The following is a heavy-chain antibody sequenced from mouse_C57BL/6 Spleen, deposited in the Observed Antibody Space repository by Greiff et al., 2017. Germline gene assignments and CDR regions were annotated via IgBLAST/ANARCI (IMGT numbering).Heavy chain of an antibody. Sequence: EVKLVESGPELVKPGASVKIPCKASGYTFTDYNMDWVKQSHGKSLEWIGDINPNNGGTIYNQKFKGKATLTVDKSSSTADMELRSLTSEDTAVYYCAVYDYGGAWFADWGQGTLVTVSA. D-gene: IGHD2-4*01. CDR2: INPNNGGT. V-gene: IGHV1-18*01. CDR1: GYTFTDYN. J-gene: IGHJ3*01. CDR3: AVYDYGGAWFAD.